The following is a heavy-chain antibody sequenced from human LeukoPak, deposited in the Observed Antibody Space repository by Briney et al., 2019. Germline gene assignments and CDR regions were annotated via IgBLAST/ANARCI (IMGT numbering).Heavy chain of an antibody. CDR3: ARDLGDSGYEDDAFDI. D-gene: IGHD5-12*01. Sequence: SETLSLTCTVSGGSISSYYWSWIRQPAGKGLEWIGRIYTSGSTNYNPSPKSRVTMSVDTTKNQFSLKLSSVTAADTAVYYCARDLGDSGYEDDAFDIWGQGTMVTVSS. CDR1: GGSISSYY. CDR2: IYTSGST. J-gene: IGHJ3*02. V-gene: IGHV4-4*07.